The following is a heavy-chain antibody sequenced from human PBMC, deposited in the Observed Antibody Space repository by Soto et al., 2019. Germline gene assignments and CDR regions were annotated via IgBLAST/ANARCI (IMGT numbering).Heavy chain of an antibody. CDR3: AREGRVGGIDY. D-gene: IGHD6-19*01. J-gene: IGHJ4*02. CDR1: GFTFSIHE. V-gene: IGHV3-48*03. Sequence: VGSLRLSCAASGFTFSIHEMNWARQAPGKGLEWVSYISSIGVATYYADSVKGRFTISRDNAKNSLYLQMNSLRAEDTAVYYCAREGRVGGIDYWGQGTPVTVS. CDR2: ISSIGVAT.